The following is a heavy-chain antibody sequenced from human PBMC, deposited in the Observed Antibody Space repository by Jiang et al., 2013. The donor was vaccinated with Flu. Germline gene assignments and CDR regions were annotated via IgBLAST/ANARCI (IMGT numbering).Heavy chain of an antibody. D-gene: IGHD3-22*01. Sequence: EVKKPGSSVKVSCKASGGTFSSYAISWVRQAPGQGLEWMGGIIPIFGTANYAQKFQGRVTITADESTSTAYMELSSLRSEDTAVYYCARDRTEYYYDSKTFDIWGQGTMVTVSS. J-gene: IGHJ3*02. V-gene: IGHV1-69*01. CDR1: GGTFSSYA. CDR2: IIPIFGTA. CDR3: ARDRTEYYYDSKTFDI.